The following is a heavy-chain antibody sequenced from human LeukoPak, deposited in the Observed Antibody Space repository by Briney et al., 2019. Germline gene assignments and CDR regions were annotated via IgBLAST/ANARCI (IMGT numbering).Heavy chain of an antibody. CDR2: INPNSGST. CDR1: GYTFTGYY. Sequence: ASVKVSCKASGYTFTGYYMYWVRQAPGQGLEWMGRINPNSGSTNYAQKFQGRVTMTRDTSISTAYMELSRLRSDDTAVYYCARDSYSGSYPHLYWGQGTLVTVSS. CDR3: ARDSYSGSYPHLY. V-gene: IGHV1-2*06. D-gene: IGHD1-26*01. J-gene: IGHJ4*02.